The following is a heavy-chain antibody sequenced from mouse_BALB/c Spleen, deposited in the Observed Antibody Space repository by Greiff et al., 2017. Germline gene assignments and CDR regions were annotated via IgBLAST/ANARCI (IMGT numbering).Heavy chain of an antibody. Sequence: EVQLQQSGAELVKPGASVKLSCTASGFNIKDTYMHWVKQRPEQGLEWIGRIDPANGNTKYDPKFQGKATITADTSSNTAYLQLSSLTSEDTAVYYCARGGLMSAWFAYWGQGTLVTVSA. CDR2: IDPANGNT. D-gene: IGHD2-4*01. CDR1: GFNIKDTY. CDR3: ARGGLMSAWFAY. J-gene: IGHJ3*01. V-gene: IGHV14-3*02.